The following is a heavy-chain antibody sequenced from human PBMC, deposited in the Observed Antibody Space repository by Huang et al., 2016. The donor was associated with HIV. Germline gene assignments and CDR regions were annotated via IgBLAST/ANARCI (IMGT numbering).Heavy chain of an antibody. V-gene: IGHV4-34*01. J-gene: IGHJ4*02. CDR3: ARVEINTLTGYFSSFDN. D-gene: IGHD3-9*01. CDR1: GGSFRNYF. CDR2: IKHSGRT. Sequence: QVHLQQWGAGLLKPSEALSLTCAVYGGSFRNYFWSWIRRPPGKGLERIGEIKHSGRTSYSPSLKSRVTISVDTSKNQFTLKLSAVTAADTAVYYCARVEINTLTGYFSSFDNWGQGTLVTVSS.